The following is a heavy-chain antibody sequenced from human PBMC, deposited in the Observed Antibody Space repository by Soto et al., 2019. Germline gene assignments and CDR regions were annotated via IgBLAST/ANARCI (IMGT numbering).Heavy chain of an antibody. CDR2: ISYDGSNK. V-gene: IGHV3-30-3*01. Sequence: QVQLVESGGGVVQPGRSLRLSCAASGFTFSSYAMHWVRQAPGKGLEWVAVISYDGSNKYYADSVKGRFTISRDNSKNTLSLQMNSLRAEDTAVYYCARDHGTVAGTSWGQGTLVTVSS. D-gene: IGHD6-19*01. CDR3: ARDHGTVAGTS. CDR1: GFTFSSYA. J-gene: IGHJ5*02.